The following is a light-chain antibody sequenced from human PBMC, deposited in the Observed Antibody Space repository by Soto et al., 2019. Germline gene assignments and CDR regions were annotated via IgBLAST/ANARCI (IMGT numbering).Light chain of an antibody. V-gene: IGKV3-15*01. Sequence: IVIRHSPATLSVSPWQRSTLSSRASQSVSSNLAWYQQKPGQAPRLLIYGASTRATGIPARFSGSGSGTDFTLTISSLQSEDFAVYYCQQRSNWPITFGQGTKVDIK. CDR2: GAS. CDR3: QQRSNWPIT. CDR1: QSVSSN. J-gene: IGKJ1*01.